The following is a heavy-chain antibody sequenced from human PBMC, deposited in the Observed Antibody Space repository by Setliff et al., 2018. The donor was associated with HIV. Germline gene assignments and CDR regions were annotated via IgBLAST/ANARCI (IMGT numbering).Heavy chain of an antibody. Sequence: SETLSLTCTVSGDSISSYSWSWIRQPPGKGLEWIGYIYYSGSTYYNPSLKSRVTISIDTSKNQFSLNLTSVTAADTAVYYCASRIYYYDSNNFLREEGFDPWGQGTLVTVSS. CDR3: ASRIYYYDSNNFLREEGFDP. CDR2: IYYSGST. CDR1: GDSISSYS. D-gene: IGHD3-22*01. J-gene: IGHJ5*02. V-gene: IGHV4-59*04.